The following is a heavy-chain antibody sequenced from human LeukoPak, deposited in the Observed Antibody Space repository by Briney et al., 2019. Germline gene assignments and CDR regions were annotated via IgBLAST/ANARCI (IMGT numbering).Heavy chain of an antibody. CDR3: ARVLPTALDAFDI. CDR2: ISSSSSTI. V-gene: IGHV3-48*01. CDR1: GFTFNNYN. J-gene: IGHJ3*02. Sequence: GGSLRLSCAASGFTFNNYNFNWVRQAPGKGPEWVSYISSSSSTIYYGDSVKGRFIISRDNAKNSLYLQVNSLRAEDTAVYYCARVLPTALDAFDIWGQGTMVTVSS. D-gene: IGHD2-2*01.